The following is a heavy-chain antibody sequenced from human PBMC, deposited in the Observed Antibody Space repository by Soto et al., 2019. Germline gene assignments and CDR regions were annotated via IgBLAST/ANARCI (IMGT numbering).Heavy chain of an antibody. V-gene: IGHV1-18*04. CDR2: LNTYNGDT. CDR3: ASGYSPDYSDS. J-gene: IGHJ4*02. D-gene: IGHD2-21*01. Sequence: QVQLVQSGAEMRKPGASVKVSCKASGFTFTNYGISWVRQAPGQGLEWMGWLNTYNGDTNYAQMLQGRVTMTTDTSTSTAYRQMRSLISDDSAVYLCASGYSPDYSDSWGQGTLVIVSS. CDR1: GFTFTNYG.